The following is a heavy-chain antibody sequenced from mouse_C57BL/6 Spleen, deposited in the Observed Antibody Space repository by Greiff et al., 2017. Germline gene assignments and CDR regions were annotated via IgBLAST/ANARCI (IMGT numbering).Heavy chain of an antibody. J-gene: IGHJ1*03. Sequence: EVQVVESGEGLVKPGGSLKLSCAASGFTFSSYAMSWVRQTPEKRLEWVAYISSGGDYIYYADTVKGRFTISRDNARNTLYLQMSSLKSEDTAMYYCTRDHDGYHYWYFDVWGTGTTVTVSS. CDR2: ISSGGDYI. V-gene: IGHV5-9-1*02. D-gene: IGHD2-3*01. CDR1: GFTFSSYA. CDR3: TRDHDGYHYWYFDV.